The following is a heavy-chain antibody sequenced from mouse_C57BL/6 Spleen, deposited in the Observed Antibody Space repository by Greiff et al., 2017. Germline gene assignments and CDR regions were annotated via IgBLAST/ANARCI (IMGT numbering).Heavy chain of an antibody. CDR2: IDPETGGT. V-gene: IGHV1-15*01. J-gene: IGHJ3*01. Sequence: QVQLQQSGAELVRPGASVTLSCKASGYTFTDYEMHWVKQTPVHGLEWIGAIDPETGGTAYNQKFKGKAILTADKSSSTAYMELRSLTSEDSAVYYCTRSGYYDYDGACAYWGQGTLVTVSA. CDR1: GYTFTDYE. D-gene: IGHD2-4*01. CDR3: TRSGYYDYDGACAY.